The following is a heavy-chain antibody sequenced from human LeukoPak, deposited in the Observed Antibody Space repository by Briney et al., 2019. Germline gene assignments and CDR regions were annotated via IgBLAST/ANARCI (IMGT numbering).Heavy chain of an antibody. J-gene: IGHJ4*02. D-gene: IGHD3-16*01. CDR2: ISHDANGK. CDR1: GFIFSNYG. CDR3: ARDDRGSGLGPPHDY. Sequence: PGGSLRLSCAASGFIFSNYGMHWVRQAPGKGLDWVAVISHDANGKWYADSVQGRFTISRDNSKNTLSLQMDSLSAEDTAVYYCARDDRGSGLGPPHDYWGPGTLVTVSS. V-gene: IGHV3-30*03.